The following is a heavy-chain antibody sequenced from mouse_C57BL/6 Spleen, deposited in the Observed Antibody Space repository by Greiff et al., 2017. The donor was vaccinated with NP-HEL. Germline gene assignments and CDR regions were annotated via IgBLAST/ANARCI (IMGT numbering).Heavy chain of an antibody. CDR2: IDPSDSYT. CDR1: GYTFTSYW. V-gene: IGHV1-69*01. CDR3: AREDYSKSFDY. Sequence: QVQLQQPGAEPVMPGASVKLSCKASGYTFTSYWMHWVKQRPGQGLEWIGEIDPSDSYTNYNQKFKGKSTLTVDKSSSTAYMQLSSLTSEDSAVYYCAREDYSKSFDYWGQGTTLTVSS. J-gene: IGHJ2*01. D-gene: IGHD2-5*01.